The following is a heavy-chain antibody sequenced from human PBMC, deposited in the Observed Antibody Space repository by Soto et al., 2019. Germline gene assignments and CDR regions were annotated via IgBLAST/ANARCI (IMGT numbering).Heavy chain of an antibody. CDR1: GFTFDDYA. D-gene: IGHD4-17*01. CDR2: ISWNSGSI. Sequence: EVQLVESGGGLVQPGRSLRLSCAASGFTFDDYAMHWVRQAPGKGLEWVSGISWNSGSIGYADSVKGRFTISRDNAKTSLYLQMNSLRAEDTALYYCASRRIIDYGDSQDAFDIWGQGTMVTVSS. V-gene: IGHV3-9*01. CDR3: ASRRIIDYGDSQDAFDI. J-gene: IGHJ3*02.